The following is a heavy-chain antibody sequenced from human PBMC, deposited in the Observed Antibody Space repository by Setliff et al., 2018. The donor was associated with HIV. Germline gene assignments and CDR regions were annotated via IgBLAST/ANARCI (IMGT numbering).Heavy chain of an antibody. CDR3: AQESPTTGYYYYMDV. CDR1: W. CDR2: IYHSGST. Sequence: WWSWVRQPPGKGLEWIGKIYHSGSTNFNPSLQSRVTISVDKSKNQFSLHLTSVTAADTGVYYCAQESPTTGYYYYMDVWGKGTTVTVSS. J-gene: IGHJ6*03. V-gene: IGHV4-4*02.